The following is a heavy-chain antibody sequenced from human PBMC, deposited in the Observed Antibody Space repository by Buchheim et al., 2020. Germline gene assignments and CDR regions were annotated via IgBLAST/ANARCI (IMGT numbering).Heavy chain of an antibody. V-gene: IGHV4-59*01. CDR3: ARVGEDVKEAFDY. CDR1: GGSISSYY. CDR2: IYYSGST. J-gene: IGHJ4*02. Sequence: QVQLQESGPGLVKPSETLSLTCTVSGGSISSYYWSWIRQPPGKGLEWIGYIYYSGSTNYNPSLKSRVTISVDTSKNQFSLKLSSVTAADTAVYYYARVGEDVKEAFDYWGQGTL.